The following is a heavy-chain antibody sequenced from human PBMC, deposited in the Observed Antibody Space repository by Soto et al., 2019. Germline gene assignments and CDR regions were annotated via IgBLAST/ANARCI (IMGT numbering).Heavy chain of an antibody. D-gene: IGHD3-22*01. CDR1: GGTFSSYA. CDR3: AREGASGSHIGY. Sequence: QVQLVQSGAEVKKPGSSVKVSCKASGGTFSSYAISWVRQAPGQGLEWMGGIIPIFGTGNYAQKFQGRVTLTADESTSTAYMELSSLRSEDTAVYYCAREGASGSHIGYWGQGTLVTVSS. J-gene: IGHJ4*02. V-gene: IGHV1-69*01. CDR2: IIPIFGTG.